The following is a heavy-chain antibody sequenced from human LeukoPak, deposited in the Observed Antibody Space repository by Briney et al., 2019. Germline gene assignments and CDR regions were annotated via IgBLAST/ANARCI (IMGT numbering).Heavy chain of an antibody. V-gene: IGHV1-24*01. CDR3: ATGVRVVVTAYDY. D-gene: IGHD2-21*02. J-gene: IGHJ4*02. CDR2: FDPEDGET. Sequence: ASVKVSCKASGYTFTGYYMHWVRQAPGKGLEWMGGFDPEDGETIYAQKFQGRVTMTEDTSTDTAYMELSSLRSEDTAVYYCATGVRVVVTAYDYWGQGTLVTVSS. CDR1: GYTFTGYY.